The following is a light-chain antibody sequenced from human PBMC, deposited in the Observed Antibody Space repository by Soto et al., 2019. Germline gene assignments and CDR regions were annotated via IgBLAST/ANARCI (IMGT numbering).Light chain of an antibody. CDR2: AAS. Sequence: DIQMTQIPSTLPASVGDAVTITCRASESIDNWLAWYQHKPGKAPKVLIYAASSLQSGVPSRFSGSGSGTDFTLTISSLQPEDFATYYCQQSYSTPYTFGQGTKVDIK. V-gene: IGKV1-39*01. CDR1: ESIDNW. CDR3: QQSYSTPYT. J-gene: IGKJ2*01.